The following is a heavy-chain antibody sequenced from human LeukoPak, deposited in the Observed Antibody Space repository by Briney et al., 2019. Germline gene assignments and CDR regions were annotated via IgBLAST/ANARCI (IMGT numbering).Heavy chain of an antibody. D-gene: IGHD3-10*01. V-gene: IGHV1-69*13. Sequence: SVKVSCKASGGTFSSYAISWVRQAPGQGLEWMGGIIPIFGTANYAQKFQGRVTITADESTSTAYMELSSLRSEDTAVYYCARVGDYYGSGSYFDYWGQGTLVTVSS. CDR3: ARVGDYYGSGSYFDY. CDR1: GGTFSSYA. CDR2: IIPIFGTA. J-gene: IGHJ4*02.